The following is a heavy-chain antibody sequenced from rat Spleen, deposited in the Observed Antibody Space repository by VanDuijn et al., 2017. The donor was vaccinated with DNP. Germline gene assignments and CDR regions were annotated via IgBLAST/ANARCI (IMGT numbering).Heavy chain of an antibody. CDR1: GLSVISTS. V-gene: IGHV2-47*01. Sequence: QVQLKESGPGLVQPSQTLSLNCTVSGLSVISTSVSWIRQPPGKGLEWMGVIWSNGGTDNNSVFKSRLSISRDTSKNQVFLKMNSLQTEDTAMYFCAREGRNRDYYFDYWGQGVMVTVSS. D-gene: IGHD1-11*01. CDR3: AREGRNRDYYFDY. CDR2: IWSNGGT. J-gene: IGHJ2*01.